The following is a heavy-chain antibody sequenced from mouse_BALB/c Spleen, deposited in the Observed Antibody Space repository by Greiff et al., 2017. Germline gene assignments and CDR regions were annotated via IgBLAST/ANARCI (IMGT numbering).Heavy chain of an antibody. CDR3: ARWGNYGSSYWYFDV. J-gene: IGHJ1*01. D-gene: IGHD1-1*01. CDR2: INPSSGYT. Sequence: QVQLKQSGAELARPGASVKMSCKASGYTFTSYTMHWVKQRPGQGLEWIGYINPSSGYTNYNQKFKDKATLTADKSSSTAYMQLSSLTSEDSAVYYCARWGNYGSSYWYFDVWGAGTTVTVSS. CDR1: GYTFTSYT. V-gene: IGHV1-4*01.